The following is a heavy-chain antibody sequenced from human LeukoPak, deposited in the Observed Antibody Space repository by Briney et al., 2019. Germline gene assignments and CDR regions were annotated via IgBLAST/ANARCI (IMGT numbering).Heavy chain of an antibody. CDR2: IGGSGDGT. D-gene: IGHD3-22*01. Sequence: PGGSLGLSCAASGFTFSSYAMGWVRQAPGKGLEWVSTIGGSGDGTYYADSVKGRFTISRDNSKNTLSLQMNSLRAEDTAVYYCAKRYYYDTSGNPGGLDPWGQGTLVTVSS. V-gene: IGHV3-23*01. J-gene: IGHJ5*02. CDR3: AKRYYYDTSGNPGGLDP. CDR1: GFTFSSYA.